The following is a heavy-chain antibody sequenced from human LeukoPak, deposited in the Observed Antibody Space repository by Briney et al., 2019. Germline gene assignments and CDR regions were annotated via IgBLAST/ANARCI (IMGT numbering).Heavy chain of an antibody. D-gene: IGHD3-3*01. CDR2: IIPIFGTA. CDR1: GGTFGSYA. J-gene: IGHJ6*03. Sequence: SVKVSCKASGGTFGSYAISWVRQAPGQGLEWMGRIIPIFGTANYAQKFQGRVTITTDESTSTAYMELSSLRSEDTAVYYCARHGVVDDFWSGNYYYYYYMDVWGKGTTVTVSS. CDR3: ARHGVVDDFWSGNYYYYYYMDV. V-gene: IGHV1-69*05.